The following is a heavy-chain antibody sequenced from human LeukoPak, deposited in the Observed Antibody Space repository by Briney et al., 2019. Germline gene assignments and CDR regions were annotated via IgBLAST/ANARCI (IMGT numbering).Heavy chain of an antibody. J-gene: IGHJ4*02. V-gene: IGHV4-59*01. D-gene: IGHD5-24*01. CDR1: GGSISSYY. Sequence: KASETLSLTCTVSGGSISSYYWSWIRQPPGKGLEWVGYITYSGSTHYNPSLKSRVTISVDTSKNQFSLKLISVTAADTAVYYCARDPVRGDGYNFDYWGQGTLVTVSS. CDR3: ARDPVRGDGYNFDY. CDR2: ITYSGST.